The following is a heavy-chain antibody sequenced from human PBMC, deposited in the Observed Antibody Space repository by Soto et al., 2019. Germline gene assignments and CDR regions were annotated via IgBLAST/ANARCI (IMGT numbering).Heavy chain of an antibody. V-gene: IGHV3-23*01. CDR3: VRDLYRSATMPCLEH. CDR2: ISDTGGDS. CDR1: GFTFINYA. Sequence: GGSLRLSCEASGFTFINYAMSWVRHSPGKGLEWVSSISDTGGDSYYADSMDGRFTVSRDNSKNTLYLQINSLRAQDTAIYYCVRDLYRSATMPCLEHWGQGALVTLSS. D-gene: IGHD1-1*01. J-gene: IGHJ4*02.